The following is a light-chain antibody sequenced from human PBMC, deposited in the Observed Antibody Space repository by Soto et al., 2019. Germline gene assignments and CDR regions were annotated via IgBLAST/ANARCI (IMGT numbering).Light chain of an antibody. CDR3: QQRSNWRSIT. J-gene: IGKJ5*01. CDR1: QSVNSY. Sequence: EIVLTQSPATLSLSPGERATLSCRASQSVNSYLAWYQQKPGQAPRLLIYDASNRATDIPARFSGSGSGTDFTLTISSLEPEDFAVYYCQQRSNWRSITFGQGTRLEIK. V-gene: IGKV3-11*01. CDR2: DAS.